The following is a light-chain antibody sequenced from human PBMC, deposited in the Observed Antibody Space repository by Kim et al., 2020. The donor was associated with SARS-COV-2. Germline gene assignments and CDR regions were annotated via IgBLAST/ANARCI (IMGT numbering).Light chain of an antibody. CDR2: GKN. CDR3: NSRDSSATGV. J-gene: IGLJ2*01. Sequence: SSELTQDPAVSVALGQTVRITCQGDSLRSYYASWYQQKPGQAPVLVIYGKNNRPSGIPDRFSGSSSGNTASLTITGAQAEDEADYYCNSRDSSATGVFGGGTQLTVL. V-gene: IGLV3-19*01. CDR1: SLRSYY.